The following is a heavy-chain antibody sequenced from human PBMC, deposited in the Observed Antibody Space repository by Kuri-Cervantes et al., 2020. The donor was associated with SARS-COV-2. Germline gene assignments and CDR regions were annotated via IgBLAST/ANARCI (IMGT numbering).Heavy chain of an antibody. CDR2: IYYSGST. CDR1: GGSISSGDYY. D-gene: IGHD3-16*01. Sequence: SCTVSGGSISSGDYYWSWIRQPPGKGLEWIGYIYYSGSTYYNPSLKSRVTISVDTSKNQFSLKLSSVTAADTAVYYCASGSQFFRVWVYWGQGTLVTVSS. J-gene: IGHJ4*02. CDR3: ASGSQFFRVWVY. V-gene: IGHV4-30-4*01.